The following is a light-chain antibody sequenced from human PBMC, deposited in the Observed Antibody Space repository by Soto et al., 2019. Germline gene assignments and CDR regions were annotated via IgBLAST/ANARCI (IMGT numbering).Light chain of an antibody. V-gene: IGKV1-33*01. Sequence: DIQMTQSPSTLSASVGDRVTITCQASQDISNYLTWYQQKPGYPPKILIYDASNMETVVPSRFSASGSVTDFTITISSLQNEDIETYYCHRYDNLPPMYPVGQGTKVDIK. CDR2: DAS. CDR3: HRYDNLPPMYP. J-gene: IGKJ2*01. CDR1: QDISNY.